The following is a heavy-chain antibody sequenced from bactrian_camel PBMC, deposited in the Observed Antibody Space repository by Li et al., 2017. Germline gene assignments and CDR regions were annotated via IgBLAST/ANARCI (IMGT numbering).Heavy chain of an antibody. CDR2: IDTSGGT. CDR1: GYKSYY. J-gene: IGHJ4*01. V-gene: IGHV3S53*01. Sequence: VQLVESGGGSVQAGGSLKLSCVVSGYKSYYMAWFRQAPGNEREAVAFIDTSGGTNYAYSVAGRFTISKDNAQSTLYLQMRSLKPEDTAMYYCAAGWGHCDLQTDFQHWGRGTQVTVS. CDR3: AAGWGHCDLQTDFQH. D-gene: IGHD3*01.